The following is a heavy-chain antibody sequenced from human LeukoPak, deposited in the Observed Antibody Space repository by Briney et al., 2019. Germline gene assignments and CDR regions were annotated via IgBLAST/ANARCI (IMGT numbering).Heavy chain of an antibody. CDR1: GGSISSSSYY. V-gene: IGHV4-39*07. D-gene: IGHD6-13*01. CDR3: ARDQFSNPDYFDY. CDR2: IYYSGST. Sequence: PSETLSLTCTVSGGSISSSSYYWGWIRQPPGKGLEWIGSIYYSGSTYYNPSLKSRVTISVDTSKNQFSLKLSSVTASDTAVYYCARDQFSNPDYFDYWGQGTLVTVSS. J-gene: IGHJ4*02.